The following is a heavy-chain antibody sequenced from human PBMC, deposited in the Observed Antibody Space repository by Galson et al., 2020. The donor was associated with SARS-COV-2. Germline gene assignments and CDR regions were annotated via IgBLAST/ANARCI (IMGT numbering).Heavy chain of an antibody. Sequence: SETLSLTCTVSGGSISSYYWSWIRQTPGKGLEWIGYIYYSGSTNYNPYLKSRVTISVDTSKNQFSLKLSSVTAADTAVYYCARGPEYYDFWSGYYGNWFDPWGQGTLVTVSS. CDR2: IYYSGST. J-gene: IGHJ5*02. CDR3: ARGPEYYDFWSGYYGNWFDP. D-gene: IGHD3-3*01. CDR1: GGSISSYY. V-gene: IGHV4-59*01.